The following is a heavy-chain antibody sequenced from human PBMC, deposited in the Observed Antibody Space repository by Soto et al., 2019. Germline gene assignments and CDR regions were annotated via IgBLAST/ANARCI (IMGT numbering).Heavy chain of an antibody. Sequence: SETLSLTCTVSGGSISSGGYYWSWIRQHPGKGLEWIGYIYYSGSTYYNPSLKSRVTISVDTSKNQFSLKLSSVTTADTAVYYCARDRITIFGVVPFDYWGQGTLVTVSS. CDR1: GGSISSGGYY. CDR3: ARDRITIFGVVPFDY. J-gene: IGHJ4*02. D-gene: IGHD3-3*01. V-gene: IGHV4-31*03. CDR2: IYYSGST.